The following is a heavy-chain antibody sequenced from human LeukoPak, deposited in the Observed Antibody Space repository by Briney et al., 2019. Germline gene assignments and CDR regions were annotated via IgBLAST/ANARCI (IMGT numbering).Heavy chain of an antibody. D-gene: IGHD4-17*01. CDR1: GFTFSRYW. J-gene: IGHJ3*02. CDR3: AREPHSDYSDHTDAFDI. CDR2: INSDGSST. Sequence: PGGSLTLSCAASGFTFSRYWMHWVRQAPGKGLVWVSRINSDGSSTSYADSVEGRFTISRDNAKNTLYLQMNSLRAEDTAVYFCAREPHSDYSDHTDAFDIWGQGTMVIVTA. V-gene: IGHV3-74*01.